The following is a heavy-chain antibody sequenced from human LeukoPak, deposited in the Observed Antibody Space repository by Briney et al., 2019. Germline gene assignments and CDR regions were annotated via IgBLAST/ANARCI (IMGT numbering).Heavy chain of an antibody. D-gene: IGHD1-1*01. V-gene: IGHV3-74*01. CDR2: IKSDGSAT. CDR1: KFTFSSYW. CDR3: ARATLNTGNAFDI. Sequence: GGSLRLSCAASKFTFSSYWMHWVRQAPGKGLVWVSRIKSDGSATYYADSVKGRFTISRDNAKNTLYLQMDSLRAEDTAVYYCARATLNTGNAFDIWGQGTMVTVSS. J-gene: IGHJ3*02.